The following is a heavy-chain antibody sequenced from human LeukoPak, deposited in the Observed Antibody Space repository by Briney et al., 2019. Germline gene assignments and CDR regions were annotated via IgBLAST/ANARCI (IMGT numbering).Heavy chain of an antibody. V-gene: IGHV4-34*01. Sequence: PSETLSLTCAVHGGSFSGYYWSWVRQPPGKGLEWIGEINHSGSTNYNPSLKSRVTISVDTSKNQFSLKLSSVTAADTAVYYCARVGYSSSWFFSEIAVANDAFDIWGQGTMVTVSS. D-gene: IGHD6-13*01. CDR3: ARVGYSSSWFFSEIAVANDAFDI. CDR1: GGSFSGYY. J-gene: IGHJ3*02. CDR2: INHSGST.